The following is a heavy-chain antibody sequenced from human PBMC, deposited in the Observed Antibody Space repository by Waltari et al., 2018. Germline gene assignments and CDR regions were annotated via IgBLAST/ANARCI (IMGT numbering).Heavy chain of an antibody. J-gene: IGHJ4*02. CDR2: IWNDGSYQ. CDR1: GITFRDSA. Sequence: QVQLVESGGGVVQPGRSLRLSCAASGITFRDSAMHWVRQTPGRGLEWVSVIWNDGSYQYYADSVKGRFTISRDNSKNTLYLQMNSLRVEDTGVYYCAKANGSGGFLVDFWGQGTLVTVSS. CDR3: AKANGSGGFLVDF. D-gene: IGHD3-10*01. V-gene: IGHV3-33*06.